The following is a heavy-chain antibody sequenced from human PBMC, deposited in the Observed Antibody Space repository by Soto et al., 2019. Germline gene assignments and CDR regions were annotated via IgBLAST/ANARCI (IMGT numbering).Heavy chain of an antibody. J-gene: IGHJ4*02. CDR3: ARSPMGATYFDY. V-gene: IGHV3-53*01. CDR1: GFTVSSNY. CDR2: IYSGGST. Sequence: EVQVVESGGGLIQPGGSLRLSCAASGFTVSSNYMSWVRQAPGKGLEWVSVIYSGGSTYYADSVKGRFTISRDNSKNTLYLQMNSLRAEDTAVYYCARSPMGATYFDYWGQGTLVTVSS. D-gene: IGHD1-26*01.